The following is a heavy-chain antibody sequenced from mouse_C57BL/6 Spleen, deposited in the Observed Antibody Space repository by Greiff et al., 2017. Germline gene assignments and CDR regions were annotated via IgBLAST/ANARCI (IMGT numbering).Heavy chain of an antibody. Sequence: VQLQESGPGLVQPSQSLSITCTVSGFSLTSYGVHWVRQSPGKGLEWLGVLWRGGSTDYNAAFMSRLSITKDNSKSQVFFTMNSLQADDTAIYYCARPGSSYAMDYWGQGTSVTVSS. CDR2: LWRGGST. V-gene: IGHV2-5*01. J-gene: IGHJ4*01. CDR3: ARPGSSYAMDY. D-gene: IGHD1-1*01. CDR1: GFSLTSYG.